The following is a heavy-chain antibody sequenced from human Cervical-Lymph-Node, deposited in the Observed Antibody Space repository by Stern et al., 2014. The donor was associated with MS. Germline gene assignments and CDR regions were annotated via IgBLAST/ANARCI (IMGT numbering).Heavy chain of an antibody. CDR1: GYLFTNNA. CDR2: INANTGSP. D-gene: IGHD3-3*01. J-gene: IGHJ4*02. V-gene: IGHV7-4-1*02. Sequence: QMQLVQSGSELKKPGASVKISCKASGYLFTNNAINWVRQAPGQGLEWMGWINANTGSPTEAQGFTGRFAFTLDTSVSTAYLQITSLKAEDTAVYYCARKRSFYFDSWGQGTLVTVSS. CDR3: ARKRSFYFDS.